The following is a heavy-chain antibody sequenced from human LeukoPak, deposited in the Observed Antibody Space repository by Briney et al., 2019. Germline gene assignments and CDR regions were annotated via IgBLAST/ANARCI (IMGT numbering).Heavy chain of an antibody. J-gene: IGHJ4*02. V-gene: IGHV4-4*09. CDR1: NVSFSSYY. CDR2: IYPSGSS. Sequence: SETLSLTCTVSNVSFSSYYWSWIRQPPGKGLEWIGYIYPSGSSNSIPSLKSRVPLSVDTSKNQFSLKLSSVIAADTAIYYCARSPPAPKQFDYWGQGILVTVSS. CDR3: ARSPPAPKQFDY. D-gene: IGHD2-2*01.